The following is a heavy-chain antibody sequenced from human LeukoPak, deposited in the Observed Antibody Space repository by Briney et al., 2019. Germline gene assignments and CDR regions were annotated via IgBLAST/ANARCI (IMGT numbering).Heavy chain of an antibody. V-gene: IGHV4-39*07. CDR2: INYSGGT. CDR3: AREAVAGASFDP. D-gene: IGHD6-19*01. J-gene: IGHJ2*01. Sequence: SETLSLTCTVSGGSMSSCTYYWGWMRQPQGQGLQWIVSINYSGGTYYNPSLKSRITISVDTSNNQFSLKLSSVTATDTAVYYCAREAVAGASFDPWGRGTLSLSPQ. CDR1: GGSMSSCTYY.